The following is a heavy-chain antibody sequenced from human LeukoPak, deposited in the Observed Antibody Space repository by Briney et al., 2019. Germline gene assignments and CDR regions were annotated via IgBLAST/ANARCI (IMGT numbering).Heavy chain of an antibody. V-gene: IGHV3-23*01. CDR1: GFTFSSYA. J-gene: IGHJ3*02. CDR2: ISGSGDGT. CDR3: AKDASSSWYINAFDI. Sequence: GSLRLSCAASGFTFSSYAMSWVRQAPGKGLEWVSGISGSGDGTYYADSVKGRFTISRDNSKNTLYLQMNSLRVEDTAVYYCAKDASSSWYINAFDIWGQGTMVTVSS. D-gene: IGHD6-13*01.